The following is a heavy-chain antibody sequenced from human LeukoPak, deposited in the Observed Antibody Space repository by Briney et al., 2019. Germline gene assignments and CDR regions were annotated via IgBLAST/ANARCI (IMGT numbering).Heavy chain of an antibody. CDR2: IGGSGDNT. CDR1: GITFSSYA. J-gene: IGHJ2*01. Sequence: GGSLRLSCAASGITFSSYAMNWVRQAPGKGLEWVSTIGGSGDNTYYADSVKGRFSMSRDNSKNRLYLQMSSLRPEDTAVYYCAIPTLPRHGHRAFDLWGRGTLVTVSS. V-gene: IGHV3-23*01. CDR3: AIPTLPRHGHRAFDL.